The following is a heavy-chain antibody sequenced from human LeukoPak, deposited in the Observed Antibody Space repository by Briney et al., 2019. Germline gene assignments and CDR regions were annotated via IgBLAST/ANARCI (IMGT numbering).Heavy chain of an antibody. CDR2: IFNGGST. V-gene: IGHV3-53*05. J-gene: IGHJ4*02. D-gene: IGHD3-9*01. CDR1: GFAVSSNH. CDR3: ATGRGLPGYQYFDY. Sequence: GGSLRLSCAASGFAVSSNHMNWVRQAPGKGLEWVSVIFNGGSTYYADSVKGRFTISRDNSASTLYLQLNSLRPEDTAVYYCATGRGLPGYQYFDYWGQGTLVAVSS.